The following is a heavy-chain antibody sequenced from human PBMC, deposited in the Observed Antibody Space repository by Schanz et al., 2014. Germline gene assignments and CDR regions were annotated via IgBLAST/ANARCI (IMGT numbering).Heavy chain of an antibody. Sequence: QVQLVQSEAEVKKPGSSVKVSCKLSGGTFSSYTISWMRQAPGQGLEWMGRIVPIAGITNYAQRFQGRVTITADKSSDTAYMELSSLRSEDTAVYYCATLDYADSVSWGQGTLVTVSS. CDR3: ATLDYADSVS. V-gene: IGHV1-69*02. D-gene: IGHD4-17*01. J-gene: IGHJ4*02. CDR1: GGTFSSYT. CDR2: IVPIAGIT.